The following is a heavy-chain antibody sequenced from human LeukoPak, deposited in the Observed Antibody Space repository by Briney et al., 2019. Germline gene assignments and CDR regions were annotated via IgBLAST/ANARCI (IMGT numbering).Heavy chain of an antibody. Sequence: PSETLSLTCAVYGGSFSGYYWSWIRQPPGKGLEWIGRIFTSGSTNYNPLLKSRVTISVDTSKNQFSLKLSSVTAADTAVYYCARDSPRDYYGSGSYYYYFDYWGQGTLVTVSS. CDR1: GGSFSGYY. CDR3: ARDSPRDYYGSGSYYYYFDY. D-gene: IGHD3-10*01. J-gene: IGHJ4*02. CDR2: IFTSGST. V-gene: IGHV4-59*10.